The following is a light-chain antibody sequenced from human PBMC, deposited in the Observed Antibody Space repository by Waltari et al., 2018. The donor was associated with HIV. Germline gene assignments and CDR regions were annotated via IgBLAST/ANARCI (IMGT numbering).Light chain of an antibody. Sequence: EIVLTQSPDTLSLSPGERATLSCRASHIISSNFLAWYQRKPGQAPRLLIFTASRRATGIPDRFIGSGSGTDFTLTISRLEPEDYAVYYCQQYDTSPRTFGQGTKVEIK. J-gene: IGKJ1*01. CDR2: TAS. CDR3: QQYDTSPRT. V-gene: IGKV3-20*01. CDR1: HIISSNF.